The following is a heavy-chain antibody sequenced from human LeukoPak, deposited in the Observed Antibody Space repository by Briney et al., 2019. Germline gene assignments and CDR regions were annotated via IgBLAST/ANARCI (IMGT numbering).Heavy chain of an antibody. D-gene: IGHD3-3*01. V-gene: IGHV4-34*01. Sequence: PSETLSLTCAVYGGSFSGYYWSWIRQPPEKGLEWIGEINHSGSTNYNPSLKSRVTISVDTSKNQFSLKLSSVTAADTAVYYCARTPPFYDFWSGYSNSYYFDYWGQGTLVTVSS. CDR3: ARTPPFYDFWSGYSNSYYFDY. J-gene: IGHJ4*02. CDR2: INHSGST. CDR1: GGSFSGYY.